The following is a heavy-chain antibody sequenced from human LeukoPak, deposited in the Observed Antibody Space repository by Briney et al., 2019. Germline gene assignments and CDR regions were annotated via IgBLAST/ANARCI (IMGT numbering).Heavy chain of an antibody. CDR2: ISRSSGTI. J-gene: IGHJ5*02. Sequence: PGGSLRLSCAASGFTFSSYGMNWVRQAPGKGLEWVSYISRSSGTIYYADSVRGRFTISRDNGRNSLYPHMNSLRDEDTAVYYCARDPIYYDASPWGRGTLVTVSS. CDR1: GFTFSSYG. V-gene: IGHV3-48*02. CDR3: ARDPIYYDASP. D-gene: IGHD3-22*01.